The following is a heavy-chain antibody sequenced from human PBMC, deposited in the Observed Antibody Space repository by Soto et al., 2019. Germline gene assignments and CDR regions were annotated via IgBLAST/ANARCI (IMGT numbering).Heavy chain of an antibody. D-gene: IGHD6-13*01. Sequence: GESLKISCNGSGYSFTIYWIGWVRQMPGKGLEWMGIIYPGDSDTRYSPSFQGQVTISADKSISTAYLQWSSLKASDTAMYYCARHQHSSSWQRNYGMDVWGQGTTVTVSS. V-gene: IGHV5-51*01. CDR2: IYPGDSDT. J-gene: IGHJ6*02. CDR1: GYSFTIYW. CDR3: ARHQHSSSWQRNYGMDV.